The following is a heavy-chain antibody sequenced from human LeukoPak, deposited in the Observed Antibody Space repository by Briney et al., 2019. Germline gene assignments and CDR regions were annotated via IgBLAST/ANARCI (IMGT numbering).Heavy chain of an antibody. CDR2: IGTGGDT. CDR1: GFTFSSYD. D-gene: IGHD5-12*01. J-gene: IGHJ4*02. CDR3: ARGKYSGYYIDY. V-gene: IGHV3-13*01. Sequence: GGSLRLSCAASGFTFSSYDMHWVRQPTGKVLEWVSAIGTGGDTYYPDSVKGRFTISRENAKNSLYLQMNDLRAGDTAVYYCARGKYSGYYIDYWGQGTLVTVSS.